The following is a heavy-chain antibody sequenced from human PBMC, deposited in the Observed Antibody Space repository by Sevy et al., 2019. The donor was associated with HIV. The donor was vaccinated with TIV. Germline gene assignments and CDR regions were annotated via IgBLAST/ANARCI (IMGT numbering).Heavy chain of an antibody. D-gene: IGHD2-2*01. Sequence: GGSLRLSCAVSGFTFSGYAMNWVRQAPGKGLEWVSAINGKGRSTHYADSVEGRFTISRDNSKNTLYLQMNSLRAEDTAEYYCAKTIDSGGGVVPAANYYYYGMDVWGQGTTVTVSS. CDR3: AKTIDSGGGVVPAANYYYYGMDV. J-gene: IGHJ6*02. V-gene: IGHV3-23*01. CDR2: INGKGRST. CDR1: GFTFSGYA.